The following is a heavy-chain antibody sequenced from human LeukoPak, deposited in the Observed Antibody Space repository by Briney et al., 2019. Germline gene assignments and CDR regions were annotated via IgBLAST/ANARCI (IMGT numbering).Heavy chain of an antibody. CDR1: GFTFSNYA. Sequence: GGSLRLSCAVSGFTFSNYAMSWVRQAPGRRLEWVSAISGSGKSTYSADSVKGRLTISRDNSQNTLFLQMISLRVEDTAVYYCAKGASSTWDYYYYMDVWGKGTTVTVSS. D-gene: IGHD3-3*02. J-gene: IGHJ6*03. CDR3: AKGASSTWDYYYYMDV. CDR2: ISGSGKST. V-gene: IGHV3-23*01.